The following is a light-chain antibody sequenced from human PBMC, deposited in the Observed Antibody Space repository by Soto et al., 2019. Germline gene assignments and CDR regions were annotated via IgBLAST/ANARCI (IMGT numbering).Light chain of an antibody. CDR2: EVS. CDR1: SSDVGANKY. J-gene: IGLJ1*01. Sequence: QSVLTQPVSVSGSPGQSITISCTGTSSDVGANKYVSWYQQYPGKAPKLMIFEVSNRPSGVSNRFSGSKSGNTASLTISGLQLEDEADYYCSSYTSSSTYVFGTGTKVTVL. CDR3: SSYTSSSTYV. V-gene: IGLV2-14*01.